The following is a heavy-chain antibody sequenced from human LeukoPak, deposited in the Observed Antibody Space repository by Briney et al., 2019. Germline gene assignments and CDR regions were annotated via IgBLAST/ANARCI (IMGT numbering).Heavy chain of an antibody. V-gene: IGHV1-2*02. CDR3: ARGKVGATQPGSY. J-gene: IGHJ4*02. CDR2: INPNSGGT. CDR1: GYTFTGYY. D-gene: IGHD1-26*01. Sequence: ASVKVSCKASGYTFTGYYMHWVRQAPGQGLEWMGWINPNSGGTNYAQKFQGRVTMTRDTSISTAYMELSRLRSDDTAVYYCARGKVGATQPGSYWGQGTLVTVCS.